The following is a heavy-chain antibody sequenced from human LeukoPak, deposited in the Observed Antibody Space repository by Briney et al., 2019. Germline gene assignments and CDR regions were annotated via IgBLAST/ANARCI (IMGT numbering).Heavy chain of an antibody. CDR3: ARWARDYGDYWFDS. D-gene: IGHD4-17*01. Sequence: PETLSLTCTVSGGSLSSSSYYWGWLRQPPGQGVEWLGNIYYSGSTYYNPSLKSRVTISVDTSKNQFSLKLNSVTAADTAVYFCARWARDYGDYWFDSWGQGTLVTVSS. CDR2: IYYSGST. CDR1: GGSLSSSSYY. V-gene: IGHV4-39*01. J-gene: IGHJ5*01.